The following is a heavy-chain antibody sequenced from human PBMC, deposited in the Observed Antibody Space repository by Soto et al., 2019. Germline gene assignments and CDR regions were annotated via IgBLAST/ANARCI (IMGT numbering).Heavy chain of an antibody. Sequence: SETLPLTCPVSGGSISSYYWSWIRQPPGKGLEWIGYIYYSGSTNYNPSLKSRVTISVDTSKNQFSLKLSSVTAADTAVYYCARAFRGPVPGLFDPCGWGSLVTVAS. CDR1: GGSISSYY. V-gene: IGHV4-59*01. J-gene: IGHJ5*02. D-gene: IGHD4-17*01. CDR2: IYYSGST. CDR3: ARAFRGPVPGLFDP.